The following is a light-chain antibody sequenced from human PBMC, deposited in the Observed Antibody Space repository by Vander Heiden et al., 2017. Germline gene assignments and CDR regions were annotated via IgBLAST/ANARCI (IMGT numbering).Light chain of an antibody. V-gene: IGLV1-40*01. CDR3: QSYDSSLSGVV. CDR2: ANN. CDR1: SSNIGAGYD. J-gene: IGLJ2*01. Sequence: QSVLTQPPSVSGAPGQRITVSCTGSSSNIGAGYDVHWYQQLPGAAPKRLIFANNNRPSGVPDRFSGSKSGTSASLAITGLQAEDEADYYCQSYDSSLSGVVLGGGTRLTV.